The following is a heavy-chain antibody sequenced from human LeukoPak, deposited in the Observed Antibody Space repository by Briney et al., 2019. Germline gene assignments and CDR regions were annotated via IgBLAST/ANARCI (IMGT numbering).Heavy chain of an antibody. CDR3: ARGRRRIQLRYAFDI. J-gene: IGHJ3*02. CDR1: GGSFSGYY. V-gene: IGHV4-34*01. Sequence: PSETLSLTCAVYGGSFSGYYWSWIRQPPGKGLEWIGEINHSGSTNYNPSLKSRVTISVDTSKNQCSLKLSSVTAADTAVYYCARGRRRIQLRYAFDIWGQGTMVTVSS. D-gene: IGHD5-18*01. CDR2: INHSGST.